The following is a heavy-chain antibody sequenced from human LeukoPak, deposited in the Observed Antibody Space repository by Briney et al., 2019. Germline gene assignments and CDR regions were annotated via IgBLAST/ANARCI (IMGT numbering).Heavy chain of an antibody. CDR3: AKDLWRYCGGDCYSYSPFDY. J-gene: IGHJ4*02. CDR1: GGSISSYY. D-gene: IGHD2-21*02. Sequence: ETLSLTCTVSGGSISSYYWSWVRQAPGKGLEWVSAISGSGGSTYYADSVKGRFTISRDNSKNTLYLQMNSLRAEDTAVYYCAKDLWRYCGGDCYSYSPFDYWGQGTLVTVSS. CDR2: ISGSGGST. V-gene: IGHV3-23*01.